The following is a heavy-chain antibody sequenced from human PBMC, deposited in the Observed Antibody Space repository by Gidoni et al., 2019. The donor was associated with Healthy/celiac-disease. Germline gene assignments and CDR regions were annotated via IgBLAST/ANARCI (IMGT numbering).Heavy chain of an antibody. V-gene: IGHV1-69*01. D-gene: IGHD2-2*01. CDR1: GGPFSSYA. CDR2: IIPIFGTE. Sequence: QVQLVQSGAEVNRPGSSVKVSCMASGGPFSSYAICWVRQAPGQGLEWMGGIIPIFGTENYAQKFQGRVTITADESTSTAYMELSSLRSEDTAVYYCARAQRPYCSSTSCFPDAFDIWGQGTMVTVSS. J-gene: IGHJ3*02. CDR3: ARAQRPYCSSTSCFPDAFDI.